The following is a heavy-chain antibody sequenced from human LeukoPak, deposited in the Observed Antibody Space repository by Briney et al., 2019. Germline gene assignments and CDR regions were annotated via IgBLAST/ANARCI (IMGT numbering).Heavy chain of an antibody. CDR1: GGSISSYY. Sequence: SETLSLTCTVSGGSISSYYWSWIRQPPGKGLEWIGYISYSGSTYYNPSLKSRVTISVDTSKNQFSLKLTSVTAADTAVYYCARALRFDSSGFDYWGQGTLVTVSS. CDR2: ISYSGST. CDR3: ARALRFDSSGFDY. D-gene: IGHD3-22*01. J-gene: IGHJ4*02. V-gene: IGHV4-30-4*01.